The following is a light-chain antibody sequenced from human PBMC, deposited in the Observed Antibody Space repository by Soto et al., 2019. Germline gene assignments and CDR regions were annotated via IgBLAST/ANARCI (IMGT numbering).Light chain of an antibody. V-gene: IGKV3-11*01. CDR1: QSVSRY. Sequence: EIVLTQSPATLSLSPGERATLSCRASQSVSRYLAWYQQKPGQAPRLLIYDASNRATGIPARFSGSGSGTDFTLTSSSLEPEDFAVYYCQTRSNWPFTFGGGTKVEIK. CDR2: DAS. CDR3: QTRSNWPFT. J-gene: IGKJ4*01.